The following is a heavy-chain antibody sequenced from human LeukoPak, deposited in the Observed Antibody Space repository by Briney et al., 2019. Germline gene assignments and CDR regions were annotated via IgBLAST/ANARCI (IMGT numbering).Heavy chain of an antibody. CDR1: GYTFTGYY. V-gene: IGHV1-2*06. D-gene: IGHD3-22*01. Sequence: ASVKVFCKASGYTFTGYYMHWVRQAPGQGLEWMGRINPNSGGTNYAQKFQGRVTITRDTSASIAYMELSSLSSEDTAVYYCAREYDSSGYYYFDYWGQGTLVTVSS. CDR3: AREYDSSGYYYFDY. CDR2: INPNSGGT. J-gene: IGHJ4*02.